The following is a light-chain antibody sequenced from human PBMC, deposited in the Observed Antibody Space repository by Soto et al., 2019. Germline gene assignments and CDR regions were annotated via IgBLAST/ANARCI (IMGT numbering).Light chain of an antibody. CDR2: DAS. J-gene: IGKJ4*01. CDR1: QSVRSN. V-gene: IGKV3-11*01. CDR3: QQRSNWPPLT. Sequence: EIVMTQSPATLSVSPGERATLSCRASQSVRSNLAWYQQKPGQAPRLLIYDASTRATGIPARFSGSGSGTDFTLTISSLEPEDFAVYYCQQRSNWPPLTFGGGTKVDIK.